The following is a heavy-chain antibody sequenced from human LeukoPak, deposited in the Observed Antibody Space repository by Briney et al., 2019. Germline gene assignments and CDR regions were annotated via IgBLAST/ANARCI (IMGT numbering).Heavy chain of an antibody. CDR1: GFTFSSYA. CDR3: ARDNSAAAYNWFDP. J-gene: IGHJ5*02. D-gene: IGHD6-13*01. V-gene: IGHV3-30-3*01. CDR2: ISYDGSNK. Sequence: GGSLRLSCAASGFTFSSYAMHWVRQAPGKGLEWVAVISYDGSNKYYADSVKGRFTISRDNSKNTLYLQMNSLRAEDTAVYYCARDNSAAAYNWFDPWGQGTLVTVSS.